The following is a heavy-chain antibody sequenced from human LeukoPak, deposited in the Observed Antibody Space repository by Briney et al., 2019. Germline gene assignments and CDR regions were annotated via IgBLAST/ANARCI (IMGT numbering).Heavy chain of an antibody. V-gene: IGHV1-69*05. CDR1: GGTFSSYA. Sequence: ASVKVSCKASGGTFSSYAISWVRQAPGQGLEWMGGIIPIFGTANYAQKFQGRVTITTDESTSTAYMELSSLRSEDTTVYYCASKADVLLESLGAFDIWGQGTMVTVSS. CDR2: IIPIFGTA. CDR3: ASKADVLLESLGAFDI. D-gene: IGHD3-10*01. J-gene: IGHJ3*02.